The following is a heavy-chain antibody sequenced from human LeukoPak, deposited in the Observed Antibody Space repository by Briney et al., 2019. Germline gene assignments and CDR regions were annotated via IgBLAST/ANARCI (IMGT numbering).Heavy chain of an antibody. CDR1: GFTFKNYG. Sequence: GGSLRLSCAASGFTFKNYGMNWVRQAPGRGLEWVSSISSGSSYIDYADSLQGRFTISRDNAKNSVYLQMNSLRAEDTAVYYCARSKGGAQREYGMDVWGQGTTVTVSS. CDR2: ISSGSSYI. D-gene: IGHD1-1*01. J-gene: IGHJ6*02. V-gene: IGHV3-21*06. CDR3: ARSKGGAQREYGMDV.